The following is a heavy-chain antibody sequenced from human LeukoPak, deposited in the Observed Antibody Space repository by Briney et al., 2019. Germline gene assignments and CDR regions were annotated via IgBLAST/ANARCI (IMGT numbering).Heavy chain of an antibody. V-gene: IGHV3-74*01. J-gene: IGHJ4*02. CDR2: INNDGSTT. CDR3: ARWRMGTTTYYFDY. CDR1: GFTLSNYW. D-gene: IGHD1-26*01. Sequence: GGSLRLSCEASGFTLSNYWMHWVRQAPGKGLVWVSRINNDGSTTAYADSVKGRFTISRDNAKNTLFLQTSSLRAEDTAVYYCARWRMGTTTYYFDYWGQGTLVTVSS.